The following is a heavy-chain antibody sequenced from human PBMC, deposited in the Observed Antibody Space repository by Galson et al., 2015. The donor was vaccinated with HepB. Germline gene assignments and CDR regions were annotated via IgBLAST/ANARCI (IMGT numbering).Heavy chain of an antibody. CDR1: GFMFGEYA. V-gene: IGHV3-49*04. Sequence: SLRLSCAASGFMFGEYAMTWVRQAPGKGLEWIGFVRSEAYGGTREYAASVKGRFTISRDDSKSVAYLQVNSLKTDDTAVYYCARAPIYINRGYYFDYWGQGIMVTVSS. D-gene: IGHD5-12*01. CDR3: ARAPIYINRGYYFDY. J-gene: IGHJ4*02. CDR2: VRSEAYGGTR.